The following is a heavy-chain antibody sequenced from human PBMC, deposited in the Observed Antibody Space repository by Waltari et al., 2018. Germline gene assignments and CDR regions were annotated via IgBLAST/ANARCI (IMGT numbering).Heavy chain of an antibody. CDR1: GYAFTSYA. CDR3: ARDLVSVLRFLESLPKLGFGMAV. D-gene: IGHD3-3*01. Sequence: QEQLVKSGSELKKPRDSVKVSCKASGYAFTSYAMHWVRQAPGQGLECMGWINTNTGNPTYAQGFTGRFVFSLYTSVSTAFLQISILTAEDTAVSYCARDLVSVLRFLESLPKLGFGMAVWGQGTTVTVSS. J-gene: IGHJ6*02. CDR2: INTNTGNP. V-gene: IGHV7-4-1*02.